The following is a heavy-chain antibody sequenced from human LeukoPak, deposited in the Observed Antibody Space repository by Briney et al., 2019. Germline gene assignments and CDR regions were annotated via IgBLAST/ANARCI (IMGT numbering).Heavy chain of an antibody. CDR2: LHYSGSS. J-gene: IGHJ4*02. CDR1: GVSISNYY. Sequence: SETLSLTCSVSGVSISNYYWSWIRQSPGRELEWIGHLHYSGSSSYNPSLRSRVTTSVDMSKNQFSLRLTSVTAADTAVYYCARSHSVWTSFDYWGQGTLVTVSS. V-gene: IGHV4-59*01. D-gene: IGHD3/OR15-3a*01. CDR3: ARSHSVWTSFDY.